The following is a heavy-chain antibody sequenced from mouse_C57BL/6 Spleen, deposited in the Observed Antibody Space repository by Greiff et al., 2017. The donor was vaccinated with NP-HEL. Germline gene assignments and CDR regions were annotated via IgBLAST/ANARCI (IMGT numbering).Heavy chain of an antibody. CDR3: AVITTVVEGGYYAMDY. J-gene: IGHJ4*01. Sequence: VQLQQSGAELVRPGASVKLSCTASGFNIKDYYMHWVKQRPEQGLEWIGRIDPEDGDTEYAPKFKGKATLTADKSSSTAYMELRSLTSEDSAVYFCAVITTVVEGGYYAMDYWGQGTSVTVSS. V-gene: IGHV14-1*01. CDR2: IDPEDGDT. D-gene: IGHD1-1*01. CDR1: GFNIKDYY.